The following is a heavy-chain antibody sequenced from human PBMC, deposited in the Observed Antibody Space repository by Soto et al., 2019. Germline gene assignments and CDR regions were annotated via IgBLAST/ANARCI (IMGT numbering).Heavy chain of an antibody. V-gene: IGHV3-9*01. CDR3: ARGLMTTVTTPFDY. Sequence: GGSLRLSCAASGFTFDDYAMHWVRQVPGKGLEWVSGISWNSGSISYADSGKGRFTISRDNATISLYLQMNSLRDEDSSVYYCARGLMTTVTTPFDYWGQGTLVTVSS. D-gene: IGHD4-17*01. J-gene: IGHJ4*02. CDR1: GFTFDDYA. CDR2: ISWNSGSI.